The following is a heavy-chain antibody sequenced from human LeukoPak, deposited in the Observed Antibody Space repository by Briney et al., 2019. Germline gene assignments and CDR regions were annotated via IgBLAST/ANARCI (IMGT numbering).Heavy chain of an antibody. D-gene: IGHD3-10*01. CDR2: INHSGST. V-gene: IGHV4-34*01. CDR3: ARRVYYYYGAGSPPTH. J-gene: IGHJ4*02. Sequence: SETLFLTCAVYGGSFSGYYWSWIRQPPGKGLEWIGEINHSGSTNYNPSLKSRVTISVDTSKNQFSLKLSSVTAADTAVYYCARRVYYYYGAGSPPTHWGQGTLVTVSS. CDR1: GGSFSGYY.